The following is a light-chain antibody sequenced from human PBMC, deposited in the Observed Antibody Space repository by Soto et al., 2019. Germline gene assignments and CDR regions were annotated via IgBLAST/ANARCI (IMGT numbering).Light chain of an antibody. J-gene: IGKJ4*01. Sequence: EIVLTQSPGTLSLSPGERATLSCRASQSVSDSYLAWYQQKPGQAPRLLIYGASSRATGIPDRFSGSGSGTDFTLTISSLEPEDFAVYYCQQRSNWLTFGGGTKVDIK. CDR2: GAS. CDR1: QSVSDSY. CDR3: QQRSNWLT. V-gene: IGKV3D-20*02.